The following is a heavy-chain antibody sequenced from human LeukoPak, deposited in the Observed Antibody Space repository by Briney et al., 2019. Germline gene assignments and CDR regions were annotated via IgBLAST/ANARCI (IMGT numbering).Heavy chain of an antibody. CDR2: INPSGGST. V-gene: IGHV1-46*01. CDR3: ARASLPGGWYSAWFDP. Sequence: ASVKVSCKASGYTFTSYAMHWVRQAPGQGLEWMGIINPSGGSTSYAQKFQGRVTMTRDTSTSTVYMELSSLRSEDTAVYYCARASLPGGWYSAWFDPWGQGTLVTVSS. J-gene: IGHJ5*02. D-gene: IGHD6-19*01. CDR1: GYTFTSYA.